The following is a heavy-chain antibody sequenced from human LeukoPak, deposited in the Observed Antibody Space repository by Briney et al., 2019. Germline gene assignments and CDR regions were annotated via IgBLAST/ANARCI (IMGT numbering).Heavy chain of an antibody. J-gene: IGHJ6*03. CDR3: ARDLRYSSGWSASGMDV. Sequence: GGSLRLSCAASGFTFSSYSMNWVRQAPGKGLEWVAFIRYDGSNKYYADSVKGRFTISRDNSKNPLYLQMNSLRAEYTAVYYCARDLRYSSGWSASGMDVWGKGTTVTISS. D-gene: IGHD6-19*01. CDR1: GFTFSSYS. V-gene: IGHV3-30*02. CDR2: IRYDGSNK.